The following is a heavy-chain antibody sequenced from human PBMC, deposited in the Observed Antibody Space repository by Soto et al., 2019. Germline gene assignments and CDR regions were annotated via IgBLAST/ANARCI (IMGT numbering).Heavy chain of an antibody. J-gene: IGHJ5*02. V-gene: IGHV3-23*01. D-gene: IGHD2-15*01. Sequence: HPGGSLRLSCAASGFTFSSYAMSWVRQAPGKGLEWVSAISGSGGSTYYADSVKGRFTISRDNSKNTLYLQMNSLRAEDTAVYYCAKDELPRDESYNWFDPWGQGTLVTVLL. CDR2: ISGSGGST. CDR3: AKDELPRDESYNWFDP. CDR1: GFTFSSYA.